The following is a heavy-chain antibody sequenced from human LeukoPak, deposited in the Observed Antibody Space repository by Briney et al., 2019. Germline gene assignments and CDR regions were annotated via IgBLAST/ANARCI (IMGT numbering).Heavy chain of an antibody. CDR1: GGSFSGYY. J-gene: IGHJ5*02. CDR2: INHSGST. D-gene: IGHD4-11*01. Sequence: PSETLSLTCAVYGGSFSGYYWSWIRQPPGKGLEWIGEINHSGSTNYNPSLKSRVTISVDTSKNQFSLKLSSVTAADTAVYYCARAPSGYSNRRPAWFDPWGQGTLVTVSS. V-gene: IGHV4-34*01. CDR3: ARAPSGYSNRRPAWFDP.